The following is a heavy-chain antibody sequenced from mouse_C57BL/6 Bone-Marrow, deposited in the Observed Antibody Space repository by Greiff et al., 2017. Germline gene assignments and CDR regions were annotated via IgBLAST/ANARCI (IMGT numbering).Heavy chain of an antibody. CDR3: AREDSSGYWYFDV. V-gene: IGHV3-1*01. Sequence: EVHLVESGPGMVKPSQSLSLTCTVTGYSITSGYDWHWIRHFPGNKLEWMGYISYSGSTNYNPSLKSRISITHDTSKNHFFLKLNSVTTEDTATYYCAREDSSGYWYFDVWGTGTTVTVSS. CDR2: ISYSGST. J-gene: IGHJ1*03. CDR1: GYSITSGYD. D-gene: IGHD3-2*02.